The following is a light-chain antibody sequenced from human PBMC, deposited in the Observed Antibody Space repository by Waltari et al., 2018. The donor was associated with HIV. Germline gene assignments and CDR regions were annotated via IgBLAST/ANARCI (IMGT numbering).Light chain of an antibody. CDR2: AAS. Sequence: DIHMTQSPSSLSASVGDRVTITCRASQSISSFLNWYHQKPGKAPKFLIDAASSLQNTVPSRFSGSGSGTDFILTISSLQPEDFATYYCQQLNSYPPAFGQGTKVEIK. CDR1: QSISSF. V-gene: IGKV1-39*01. J-gene: IGKJ1*01. CDR3: QQLNSYPPA.